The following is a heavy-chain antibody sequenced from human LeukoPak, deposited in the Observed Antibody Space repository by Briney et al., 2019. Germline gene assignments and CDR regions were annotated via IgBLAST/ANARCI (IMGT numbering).Heavy chain of an antibody. D-gene: IGHD3-3*01. CDR1: GGTFSSYA. Sequence: GASVKVSCKASGGTFSSYAISWARQAPGQGLEWMGGIIPIFGTANYAQKFQGRVTITADESTSTAYMELSSLRSEDTAVYYCARGGTTEWLLYPGDAFDIWGQGTMVTVSS. CDR2: IIPIFGTA. CDR3: ARGGTTEWLLYPGDAFDI. V-gene: IGHV1-69*13. J-gene: IGHJ3*02.